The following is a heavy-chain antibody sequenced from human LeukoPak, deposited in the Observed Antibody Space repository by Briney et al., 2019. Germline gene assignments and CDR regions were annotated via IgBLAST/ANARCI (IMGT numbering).Heavy chain of an antibody. J-gene: IGHJ3*02. CDR3: ARHGDNPFDAFDI. Sequence: GESLKISCKGSGYSFTSYWIGWVRQMPGKGLEWMGIIYPGDSDTRYSPSFQGQVTISADKSISTAYLQWSSLKASDTAMYYRARHGDNPFDAFDIWGQGTMVTVSS. V-gene: IGHV5-51*01. D-gene: IGHD2-21*02. CDR2: IYPGDSDT. CDR1: GYSFTSYW.